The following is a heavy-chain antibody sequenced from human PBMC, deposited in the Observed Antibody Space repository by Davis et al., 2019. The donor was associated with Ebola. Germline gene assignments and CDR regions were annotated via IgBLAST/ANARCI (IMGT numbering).Heavy chain of an antibody. CDR1: GFSLSPSGVG. Sequence: SGPTLVKPTQTLTLTCTFSGFSLSPSGVGVGWIRQPPGKALEWLALIYWYDDKRYSPSLKSRLTITKDTSKNQVVLTMTNMDPVDTAKYYCARLGGLAVAGFRVRWFDPWCQVTLVTVSS. CDR3: ARLGGLAVAGFRVRWFDP. CDR2: IYWYDDK. J-gene: IGHJ5*02. V-gene: IGHV2-5*01. D-gene: IGHD6-19*01.